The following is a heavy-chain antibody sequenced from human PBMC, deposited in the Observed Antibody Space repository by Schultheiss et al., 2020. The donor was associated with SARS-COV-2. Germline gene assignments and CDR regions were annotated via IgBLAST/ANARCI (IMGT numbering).Heavy chain of an antibody. Sequence: SQTLSLTCAVYGGSFSGYYWSWIRQPPGKGLEWIGYIYYSGSTYYNPSLKSRVTISVDTSKNQFSLKLSSVTAADTAVYYCARRVSMFQLRRTNWFDPWGQGTLVTVSS. CDR1: GGSFSGYY. CDR2: IYYSGST. V-gene: IGHV4-34*01. CDR3: ARRVSMFQLRRTNWFDP. J-gene: IGHJ5*02. D-gene: IGHD2-2*01.